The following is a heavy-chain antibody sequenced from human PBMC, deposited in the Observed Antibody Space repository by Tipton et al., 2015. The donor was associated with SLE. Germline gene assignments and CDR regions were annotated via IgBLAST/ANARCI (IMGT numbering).Heavy chain of an antibody. CDR2: ISYESSNK. J-gene: IGHJ4*02. Sequence: SLRLSCAASGFTFRTYAMHWVRQAPGKGLEWVAVISYESSNKFYADSVKGRFTISRDNSKSTLYLEMNSLKTEDTAVYYCAPEPSGAVPFWGQGTLVTVSS. CDR1: GFTFRTYA. D-gene: IGHD2-15*01. V-gene: IGHV3-30*04. CDR3: APEPSGAVPF.